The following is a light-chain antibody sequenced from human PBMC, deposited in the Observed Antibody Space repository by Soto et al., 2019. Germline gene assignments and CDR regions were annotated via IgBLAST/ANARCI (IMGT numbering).Light chain of an antibody. V-gene: IGLV2-14*01. Sequence: QSALTQPASVSGSPGQSITISGTATSSDVGSFNYVSWYQHHPGKAPKLMIYEVTSRPSGVSNRFSGSKSGNTASLTISGLQAEDEADYYCVSYATRNTFYVFASGTKVTV. J-gene: IGLJ1*01. CDR2: EVT. CDR1: SSDVGSFNY. CDR3: VSYATRNTFYV.